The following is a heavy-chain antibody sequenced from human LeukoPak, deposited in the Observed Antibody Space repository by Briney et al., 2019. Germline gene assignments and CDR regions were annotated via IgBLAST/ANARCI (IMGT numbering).Heavy chain of an antibody. D-gene: IGHD6-19*01. V-gene: IGHV4-28*01. CDR2: IYYSGNT. CDR1: GYSISSNNW. J-gene: IGHJ3*02. Sequence: PSDTLSLTCAVSGYSISSNNWWAWIRQPPGKGLEWIEYIYYSGNTYYNPYNPSLTSRVTMSVDTSKNQFSLKLDSVTEIDTAMYYCARNQAVAANRGAFDIWGQGTMVTVSS. CDR3: ARNQAVAANRGAFDI.